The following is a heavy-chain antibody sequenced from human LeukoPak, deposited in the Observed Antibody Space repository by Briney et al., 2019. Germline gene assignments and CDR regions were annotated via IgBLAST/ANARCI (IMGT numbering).Heavy chain of an antibody. CDR2: IHYSGSA. D-gene: IGHD2-15*01. J-gene: IGHJ5*02. CDR3: ARDRGYCSGGSCP. CDR1: GGSITTSSYY. V-gene: IGHV4-39*07. Sequence: PSETLSLTCTVSGGSITTSSYYWGWIRQPPGKGLEWIGSIHYSGSAYYNPSLKSRVTISVDTSKNQFSLKLSSVTAADTAVYYCARDRGYCSGGSCPWGQGTLVTVSS.